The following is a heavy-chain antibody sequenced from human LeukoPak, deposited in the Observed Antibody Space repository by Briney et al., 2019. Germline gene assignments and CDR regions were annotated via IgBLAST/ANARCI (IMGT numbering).Heavy chain of an antibody. CDR2: ISSSSSYI. CDR3: TKMNSPGWLHRDAFDM. J-gene: IGHJ3*02. CDR1: GFTFSSYS. D-gene: IGHD2-15*01. V-gene: IGHV3-21*04. Sequence: KPGGSLRLSCAASGFTFSSYSMNWVRQAPGKGLEWVSSISSSSSYIYYADSVKGRFTISRDNAKNTLYLQMNSLRPEDMALYYCTKMNSPGWLHRDAFDMWGQGTMVTVSS.